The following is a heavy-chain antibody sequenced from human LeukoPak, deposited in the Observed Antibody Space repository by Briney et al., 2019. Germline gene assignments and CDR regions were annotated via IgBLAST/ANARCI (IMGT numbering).Heavy chain of an antibody. J-gene: IGHJ3*02. V-gene: IGHV3-21*04. CDR3: ARSDGYGLVGI. CDR2: ISSSSSYI. Sequence: GGSLRLSCAASGFTFSSYSMNWVRQAPGKGLEWVSSISSSSSYIYYADSVKGRFTISRDNAKNSLYLQMNSLRAADTAVYYCARSDGYGLVGIWGQGTMVTVSP. D-gene: IGHD3-10*01. CDR1: GFTFSSYS.